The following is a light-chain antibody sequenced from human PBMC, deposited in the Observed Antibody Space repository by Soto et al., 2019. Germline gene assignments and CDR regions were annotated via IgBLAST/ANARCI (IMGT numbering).Light chain of an antibody. CDR2: DVS. CDR3: SSYTSISTYV. J-gene: IGLJ1*01. Sequence: QSALTQPASVSGSPGQSITISCTGTSSDVGAYNYVSWYQQHPGKAPKVMIYDVSNRPSGVSNRFSGSKSGNTASLTISGLQAEDEADYYCSSYTSISTYVFGTGNKVTVL. CDR1: SSDVGAYNY. V-gene: IGLV2-14*01.